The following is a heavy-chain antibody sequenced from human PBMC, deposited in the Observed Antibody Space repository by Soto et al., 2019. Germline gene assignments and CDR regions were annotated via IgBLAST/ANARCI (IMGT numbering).Heavy chain of an antibody. CDR1: GGSISSYY. V-gene: IGHV4-59*08. J-gene: IGHJ4*02. CDR2: IYYSGST. Sequence: SETLSLTCTVSGGSISSYYWSWIRQPPGKGLEWIGYIYYSGSTNYNPSLKSRVTISVDTSKNQFSLKLSSVTAADTAAYYCARAGDYFDYWGQGTLVTVSS. CDR3: ARAGDYFDY.